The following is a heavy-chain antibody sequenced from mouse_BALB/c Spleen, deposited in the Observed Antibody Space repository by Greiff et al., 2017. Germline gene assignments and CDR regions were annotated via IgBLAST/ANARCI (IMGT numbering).Heavy chain of an antibody. J-gene: IGHJ2*01. D-gene: IGHD1-1*01. CDR2: INPSSGYT. CDR1: GYTFTSYV. CDR3: ARWYYGSTPLDY. V-gene: IGHV1-4*02. Sequence: VQLQQSGPELVKPGASVKMSCKASGYTFTSYVMHWVKQKPGQGLEWIGYINPSSGYTEYNQKFKDKTTLTADKSSSTAYMQMSSLTSEDSAVYYCARWYYGSTPLDYWGQGTTLTVSS.